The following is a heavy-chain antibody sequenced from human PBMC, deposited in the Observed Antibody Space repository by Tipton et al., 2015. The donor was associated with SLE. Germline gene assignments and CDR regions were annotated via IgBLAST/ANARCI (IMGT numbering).Heavy chain of an antibody. V-gene: IGHV4-39*07. D-gene: IGHD3-9*01. CDR1: GGSISSTSHR. J-gene: IGHJ5*02. Sequence: TLSLTCTVSGGSISSTSHRWGWIRQPPGKGLEWIGSIYYSGTTYYNPSLKSRVTISIDTSKNQFSLRLNSVTAADTAVYYCARDGMYYDSLTGFSPLNWFDPWGQGTLVTVSS. CDR3: ARDGMYYDSLTGFSPLNWFDP. CDR2: IYYSGTT.